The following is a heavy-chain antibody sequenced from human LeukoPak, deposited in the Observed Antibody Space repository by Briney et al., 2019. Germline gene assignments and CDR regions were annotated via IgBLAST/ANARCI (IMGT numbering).Heavy chain of an antibody. J-gene: IGHJ4*01. CDR3: TREGFSGSYSDY. Sequence: SYIFVGGSSTYYVDSVKGRFTISRDDAKNSVYLQMNGLRDEDTAVYYCTREGFSGSYSDYWGQGTPVTVSS. CDR2: IFVGGSST. D-gene: IGHD3-10*01. V-gene: IGHV3-48*03.